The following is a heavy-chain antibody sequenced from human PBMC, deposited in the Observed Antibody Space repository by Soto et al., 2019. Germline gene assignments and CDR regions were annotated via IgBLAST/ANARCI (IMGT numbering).Heavy chain of an antibody. J-gene: IGHJ4*02. V-gene: IGHV3-23*01. CDR2: ISDSGGRT. Sequence: EVQLLESGGGLVQPGGSLRLSCVASGFTFSTYAMSWVRQAPGKGLEWVSGISDSGGRTYYADSVKSRFTISRDNSKNTLYLQMNSLKAEDTAIYYCVLPTAKGYWGQGTLVSVSS. CDR1: GFTFSTYA. D-gene: IGHD2-2*01. CDR3: VLPTAKGY.